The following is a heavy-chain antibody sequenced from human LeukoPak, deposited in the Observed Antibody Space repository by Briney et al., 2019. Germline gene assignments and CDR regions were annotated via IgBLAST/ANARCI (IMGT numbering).Heavy chain of an antibody. J-gene: IGHJ4*02. D-gene: IGHD2-21*02. Sequence: SETLSLTCTVSGGSISSYYWSCIRQPPGKGLEWIGYIYYSGSTNYNPSLKSRVTISVDTSKNQFSLKLSSVTAADTAVYYCARGGIVVVTGFDYWGQGTLVTVSS. V-gene: IGHV4-59*01. CDR1: GGSISSYY. CDR2: IYYSGST. CDR3: ARGGIVVVTGFDY.